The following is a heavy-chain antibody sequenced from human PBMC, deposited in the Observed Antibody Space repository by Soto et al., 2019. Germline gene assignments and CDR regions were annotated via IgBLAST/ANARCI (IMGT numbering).Heavy chain of an antibody. CDR1: GFTFTSSA. V-gene: IGHV1-58*02. CDR2: IVVGSGNT. Sequence: QMKLVQSGPEVKKPGTSVKVSCKAPGFTFTSSAMQWVRQARGQRLEWVGWIVVGSGNTNYAQKFQERVPITRDMSTSTAYLERGSLRTEDTAVYYWGTMATGATWDAFDIWGQGTMVIVSS. CDR3: GTMATGATWDAFDI. D-gene: IGHD5-12*01. J-gene: IGHJ3*02.